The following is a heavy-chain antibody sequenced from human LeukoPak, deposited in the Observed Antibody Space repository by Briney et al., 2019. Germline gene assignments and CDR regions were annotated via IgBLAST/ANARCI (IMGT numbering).Heavy chain of an antibody. V-gene: IGHV3-48*03. CDR1: GFTFSSYE. D-gene: IGHD5-12*01. Sequence: GGSLRLSCAASGFTFSSYEMNWVRQAPGKGLEWVSYISGSGTTIYYADSGKGRFTISRDNAKNSLYLQMNSLRAEDTAVYYCARDSGYDGWGQGTLVTVSS. CDR2: ISGSGTTI. CDR3: ARDSGYDG. J-gene: IGHJ4*02.